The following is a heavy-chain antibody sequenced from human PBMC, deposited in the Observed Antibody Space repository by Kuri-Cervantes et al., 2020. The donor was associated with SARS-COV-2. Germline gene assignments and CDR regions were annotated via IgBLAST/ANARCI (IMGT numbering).Heavy chain of an antibody. V-gene: IGHV3-30-3*01. D-gene: IGHD3-3*01. J-gene: IGHJ4*02. Sequence: GESLKISCAASGFTFSSYAMHWVRQAPGKGLEWVAVISYDGSNKYYADSVKGRFTISRDNSKNTLYLQMNSLRPDDTAVFYCARDTRHYDFWSGYPYFDYWGQGTLVTVSS. CDR3: ARDTRHYDFWSGYPYFDY. CDR1: GFTFSSYA. CDR2: ISYDGSNK.